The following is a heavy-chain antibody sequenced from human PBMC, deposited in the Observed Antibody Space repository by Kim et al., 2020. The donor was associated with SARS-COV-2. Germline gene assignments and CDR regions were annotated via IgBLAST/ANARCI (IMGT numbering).Heavy chain of an antibody. D-gene: IGHD3-3*01. CDR3: ARESMSLTVWGGYYFDY. V-gene: IGHV4-31*03. J-gene: IGHJ4*02. CDR2: IYYSGST. CDR1: GGSISSGGYY. Sequence: SETLSLTCTVSGGSISSGGYYWSWIRQHPGKGLEWIGYIYYSGSTYYNPSLKSRVTISVDTSKNQFSLKLSSVTAADTAVYYCARESMSLTVWGGYYFDYWGQGTLVTVSS.